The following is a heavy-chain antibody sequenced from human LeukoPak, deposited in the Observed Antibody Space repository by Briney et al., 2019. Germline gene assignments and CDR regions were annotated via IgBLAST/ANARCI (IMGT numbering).Heavy chain of an antibody. D-gene: IGHD4-23*01. CDR2: INSSGSA. CDR3: ARGTRTVITPGGRYFDL. Sequence: SETLSLTCTVYGGSFSSYYWSWLRQPPGKGLEWMGEINSSGSANYTPSLKSRATISADKSKNQFSLKLNSVTAADTAVFYCARGTRTVITPGGRYFDLWGRGTLVTVSS. J-gene: IGHJ2*01. CDR1: GGSFSSYY. V-gene: IGHV4-34*01.